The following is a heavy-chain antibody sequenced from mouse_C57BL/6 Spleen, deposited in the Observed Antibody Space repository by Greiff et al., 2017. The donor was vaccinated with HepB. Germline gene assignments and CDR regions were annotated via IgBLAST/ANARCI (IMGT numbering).Heavy chain of an antibody. Sequence: EVQLVESEGGLVQPGSSMKLSCTASGFTFSDYYMAWVRQVPEKGLEWVANINYDGSSTYYLDSLKSRFIISRDNAKNILYLQMSSLKSEDTATYYCARDQTGLYYFDYWGQGTTLTVSS. CDR2: INYDGSST. V-gene: IGHV5-16*01. J-gene: IGHJ2*01. CDR1: GFTFSDYY. CDR3: ARDQTGLYYFDY. D-gene: IGHD4-1*01.